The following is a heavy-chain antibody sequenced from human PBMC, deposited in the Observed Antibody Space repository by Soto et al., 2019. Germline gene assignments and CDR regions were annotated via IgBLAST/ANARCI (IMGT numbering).Heavy chain of an antibody. Sequence: SETLSLTCSVSGNSINSRNWSWIRLPPGKGLEWIGYIDYVGSTNYAPSLQSRVTMSVDTSKNQVSLKLRYVTAADTAVYYCVRQRGNYFEFWGQGTLVTVSS. CDR3: VRQRGNYFEF. D-gene: IGHD3-10*01. CDR1: GNSINSRN. CDR2: IDYVGST. J-gene: IGHJ4*02. V-gene: IGHV4-59*11.